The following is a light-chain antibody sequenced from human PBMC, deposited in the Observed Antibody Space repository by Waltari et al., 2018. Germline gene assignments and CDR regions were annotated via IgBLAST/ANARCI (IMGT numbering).Light chain of an antibody. CDR3: SSYTSSSIPYV. J-gene: IGLJ1*01. V-gene: IGLV2-14*01. Sequence: QSALTQAASVSGSPGQSITISCTGTSSDVGGYNHVSWYQHHPGKAPKPLISEVSNRPSGVSYRFSGSKSGNTASLTISGLQAEDEADYYCSSYTSSSIPYVFGTGTKVTVL. CDR1: SSDVGGYNH. CDR2: EVS.